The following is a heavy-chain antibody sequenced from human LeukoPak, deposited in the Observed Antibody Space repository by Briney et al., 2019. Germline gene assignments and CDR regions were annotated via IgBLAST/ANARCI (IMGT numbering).Heavy chain of an antibody. J-gene: IGHJ6*03. Sequence: GGSLRLSCAASGFTFSSYGMHWVRQAPGKGLEWVAFIRYDGSNKYYADSVKGRFTISRDNSKNTLYLQMNSLRAEDTAVYYCARDRYYGSGYMDVWGKGTTVTVSS. CDR1: GFTFSSYG. CDR3: ARDRYYGSGYMDV. CDR2: IRYDGSNK. V-gene: IGHV3-30*02. D-gene: IGHD3-10*01.